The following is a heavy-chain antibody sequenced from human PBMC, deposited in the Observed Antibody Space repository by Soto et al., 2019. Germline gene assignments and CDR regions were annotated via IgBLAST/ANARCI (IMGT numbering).Heavy chain of an antibody. V-gene: IGHV3-33*01. D-gene: IGHD2-15*01. Sequence: GGSLRLSCVASGFTFSNYGIHWVRQAPGKGLEWVAVIGYDGNNKYYADSVKGRFTISRDNSKNTLYLEMDSLRAEDTAVYFCVRDFEGYCSGGRCLYSFDYWGQGTLVTVSS. CDR2: IGYDGNNK. CDR3: VRDFEGYCSGGRCLYSFDY. CDR1: GFTFSNYG. J-gene: IGHJ4*02.